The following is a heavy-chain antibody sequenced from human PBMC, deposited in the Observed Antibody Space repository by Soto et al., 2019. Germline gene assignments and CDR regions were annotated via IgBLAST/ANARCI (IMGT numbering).Heavy chain of an antibody. J-gene: IGHJ4*02. V-gene: IGHV3-23*01. CDR1: GFTFSSYA. D-gene: IGHD2-15*01. CDR2: ISGSGGST. CDR3: AKDPFYCSGGSCPPKPLDY. Sequence: SLRLSCAASGFTFSSYAMSWVRQAPGKGLEWVSAISGSGGSTYYADSVKGRFTISRDNSKNTLYLQMNSLRAEDTAVYYCAKDPFYCSGGSCPPKPLDYWGQGTLVTVSS.